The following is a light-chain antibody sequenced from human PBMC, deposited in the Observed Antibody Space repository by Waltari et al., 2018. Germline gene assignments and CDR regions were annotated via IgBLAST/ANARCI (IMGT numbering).Light chain of an antibody. CDR1: QAINNW. CDR3: QQPYSLPLT. J-gene: IGKJ4*01. V-gene: IGKV1-12*01. CDR2: GVS. Sequence: DIQMTQSPSSVSASVGDRVTIACRASQAINNWLGWYQQKPGKPPRLLLNGVSSLASGVPSRFSGSGSGTDFTLTISSLQPEDFATYYCQQPYSLPLTFGGGTKVEI.